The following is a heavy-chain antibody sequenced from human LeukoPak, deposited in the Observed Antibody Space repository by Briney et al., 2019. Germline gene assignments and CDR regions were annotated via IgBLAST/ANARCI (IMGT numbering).Heavy chain of an antibody. CDR3: ARGDSSGYGPDH. D-gene: IGHD3-22*01. CDR2: ISSSSSTI. J-gene: IGHJ5*02. CDR1: GFTFSSHR. V-gene: IGHV3-48*02. Sequence: LAGGSLRLSCAASGFTFSSHRMNWVRQAPGKGLEWVSYISSSSSTIYYADSVKGRFTISRDNAKNSLYLQMNSLRDEDTAVYYCARGDSSGYGPDHWGQGTLVTVSS.